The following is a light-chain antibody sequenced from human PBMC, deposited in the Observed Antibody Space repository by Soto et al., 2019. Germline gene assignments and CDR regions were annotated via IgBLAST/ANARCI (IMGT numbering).Light chain of an antibody. CDR1: QTVRSGS. CDR3: RQYATSALT. CDR2: GAL. V-gene: IGKV3-20*01. J-gene: IGKJ4*02. Sequence: EIVLTQSPATLSWSPGGRATFSSMDSQTVRSGSLAWYQQKPGQAPRLLIYGALNRATGIPDRFSGSGSGTDFTRTISRVEPEDFAVYYCRQYATSALTCGGGTEVEIK.